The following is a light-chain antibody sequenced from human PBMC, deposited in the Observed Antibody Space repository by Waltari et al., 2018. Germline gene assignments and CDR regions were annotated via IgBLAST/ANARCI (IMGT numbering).Light chain of an antibody. Sequence: DIQMTQSPSTLSASVGDRVTITCRASQSISTWLAWYQQKPGKAPNLLIYKASTLESGVPSRFSGSGSGTEFTLTISSLQPDDFATYYYQQYKTYWTFGQGTKVEIK. CDR2: KAS. J-gene: IGKJ1*01. CDR1: QSISTW. CDR3: QQYKTYWT. V-gene: IGKV1-5*03.